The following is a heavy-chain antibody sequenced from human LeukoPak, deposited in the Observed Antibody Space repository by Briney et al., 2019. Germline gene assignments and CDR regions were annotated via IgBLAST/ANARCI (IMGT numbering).Heavy chain of an antibody. D-gene: IGHD1-26*01. V-gene: IGHV4-4*02. CDR3: ARESGAFSPFGF. CDR1: GGSILTTNW. Sequence: PSGTLSLTCAVSGGSILTTNWWSWVRQPPGKGLEWIGEVHLSGTSNYNPSLKSRVSMSIDKSKNQLSLKLTSVTAADTAMYYCARESGAFSPFGFWGQGTLVTVSS. J-gene: IGHJ4*02. CDR2: VHLSGTS.